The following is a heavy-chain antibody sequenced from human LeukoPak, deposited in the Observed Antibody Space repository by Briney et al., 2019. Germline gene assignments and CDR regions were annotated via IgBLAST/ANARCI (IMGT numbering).Heavy chain of an antibody. V-gene: IGHV3-23*01. CDR3: AKNRGPLDI. D-gene: IGHD3-10*01. CDR1: GFTFSDFA. J-gene: IGHJ3*02. Sequence: GGSLRLSCAASGFTFSDFAMTWVRQATGKGLEWVSSIDAAGTYYADSVKGRFTISRDNSKNTVYLQLNSLRVDDTAVYYCAKNRGPLDIRGQGTTVIVSS. CDR2: IDAAGT.